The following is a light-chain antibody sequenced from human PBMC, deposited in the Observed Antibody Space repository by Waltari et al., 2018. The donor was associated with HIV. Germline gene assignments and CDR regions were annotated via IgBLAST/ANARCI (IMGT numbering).Light chain of an antibody. CDR1: QSIKLY. CDR2: TAS. J-gene: IGKJ3*01. V-gene: IGKV1-39*01. CDR3: QQAFSGPFV. Sequence: IQMTQSPSFLAASVGDRVTITCRASQSIKLYLNWYQQTPGKAPRLLIFTASSLQSGVPSRFIGSASGTNFTLTISSLQPEDFATYYCQQAFSGPFVFGPGTKVEVK.